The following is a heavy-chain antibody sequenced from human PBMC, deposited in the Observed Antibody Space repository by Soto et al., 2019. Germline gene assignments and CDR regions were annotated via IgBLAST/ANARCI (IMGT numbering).Heavy chain of an antibody. V-gene: IGHV4-59*08. CDR2: IYYSGST. Sequence: QVQLQESGPGLVKPSETLSLTCTVSGGSISSYYWSWIRQPPGKGLEWIGYIYYSGSTNYNPSLKRRLTISVDTSKDQFSRKPSSVTAADTAVYYGAKQKGDYAPRFYYYYYMDVWGKGTTVTVSS. CDR3: AKQKGDYAPRFYYYYYMDV. D-gene: IGHD4-17*01. CDR1: GGSISSYY. J-gene: IGHJ6*03.